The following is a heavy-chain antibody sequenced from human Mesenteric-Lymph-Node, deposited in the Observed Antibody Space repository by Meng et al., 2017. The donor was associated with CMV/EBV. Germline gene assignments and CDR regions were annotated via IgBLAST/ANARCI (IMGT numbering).Heavy chain of an antibody. V-gene: IGHV3-21*01. CDR1: GFTFSSYA. CDR3: ARDSSGYYHFDY. D-gene: IGHD3-22*01. J-gene: IGHJ4*02. Sequence: GESLKISCAASGFTFSSYAMTWVRQAPGKGLEWVSSISSSSSNIYYADSVKGRFTISRDNAKNSLYLQMNSLRAEDTAVYYCARDSSGYYHFDYWGQGTLVTVSS. CDR2: ISSSSSNI.